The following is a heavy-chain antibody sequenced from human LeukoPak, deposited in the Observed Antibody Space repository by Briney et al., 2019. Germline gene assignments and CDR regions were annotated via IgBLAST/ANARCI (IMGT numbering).Heavy chain of an antibody. CDR1: GGSIISYY. CDR3: ARVYYYGMDV. CDR2: IYYSGST. Sequence: PSEPLSLTCPVSGGSIISYYWSGIRQPPGKGLEWIGYIYYSGSTNYNPSLKSRVTISVDTSKNQFSLKLSSVTAADTAVYYCARVYYYGMDVWGQGTTVTVSS. V-gene: IGHV4-59*01. J-gene: IGHJ6*02.